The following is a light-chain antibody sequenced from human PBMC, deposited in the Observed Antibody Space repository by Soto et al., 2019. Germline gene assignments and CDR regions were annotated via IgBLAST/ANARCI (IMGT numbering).Light chain of an antibody. Sequence: DNQMTQSPSTLSASVGDRVTITCRASQSISDWLAWYQQKPGKAPKFLIYKASNLESGVPSRFSGSGSGTEFTLTISSVQPDDFATYYCQYYDSYSWTFGQGTKVEIK. CDR2: KAS. CDR3: QYYDSYSWT. CDR1: QSISDW. J-gene: IGKJ1*01. V-gene: IGKV1-5*03.